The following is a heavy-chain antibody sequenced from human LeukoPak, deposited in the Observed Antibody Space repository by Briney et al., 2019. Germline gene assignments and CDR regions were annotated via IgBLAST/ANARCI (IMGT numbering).Heavy chain of an antibody. V-gene: IGHV3-21*01. CDR2: ISSSSSYI. D-gene: IGHD3-10*01. CDR3: AREEDYYGSGSYYSYFDC. CDR1: GFTFSSYS. J-gene: IGHJ4*02. Sequence: GGSLSLSCAASGFTFSSYSMNWVRQAPGKGLEWVSSISSSSSYIYYADSVKGRFAISRDNAKNSLYLQMNSLRAEDTAVYYCAREEDYYGSGSYYSYFDCWGEGTLVAVSS.